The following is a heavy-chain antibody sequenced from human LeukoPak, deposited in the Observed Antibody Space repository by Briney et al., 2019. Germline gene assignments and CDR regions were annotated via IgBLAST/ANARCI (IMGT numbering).Heavy chain of an antibody. CDR3: ARVSRIVGATNYFDY. Sequence: GASVKVSCKASGGTFSSYAISWVRQAPGQGLKWMGRIIPILGIANYAQKFQGRVTITADKSTSTAYMELSSLRSEDTAVYYCARVSRIVGATNYFDYWGQGTLVTVSS. V-gene: IGHV1-69*04. J-gene: IGHJ4*02. CDR1: GGTFSSYA. CDR2: IIPILGIA. D-gene: IGHD1-26*01.